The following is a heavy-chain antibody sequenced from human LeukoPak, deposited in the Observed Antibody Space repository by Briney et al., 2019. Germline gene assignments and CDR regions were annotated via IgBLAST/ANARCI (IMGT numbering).Heavy chain of an antibody. V-gene: IGHV5-51*01. Sequence: GESLKISRKGSGYSFTSYWIGWVRQMPGKGLEWMGIIYPGDSDTRYSPSFQGQVTISADKSISTAYLQWSSLKASDTAMYYCARLQDISTGYYRDPSAFDIWGQGTMVTVSS. CDR1: GYSFTSYW. CDR3: ARLQDISTGYYRDPSAFDI. J-gene: IGHJ3*02. CDR2: IYPGDSDT. D-gene: IGHD3-9*01.